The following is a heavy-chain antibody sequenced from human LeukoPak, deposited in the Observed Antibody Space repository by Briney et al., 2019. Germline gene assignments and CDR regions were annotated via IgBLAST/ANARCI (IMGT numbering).Heavy chain of an antibody. J-gene: IGHJ4*02. CDR3: ASTYYYDSSGYFVY. Sequence: ETLSLTCTVSGGSISSYYWSWIRQPPGKGLEWSGYIYYSGSTNYKPSLKSRVTISVDTSKNQFSLKLSSVTAADTAVYYCASTYYYDSSGYFVYWGQGTLVTVSS. V-gene: IGHV4-59*01. CDR1: GGSISSYY. CDR2: IYYSGST. D-gene: IGHD3-22*01.